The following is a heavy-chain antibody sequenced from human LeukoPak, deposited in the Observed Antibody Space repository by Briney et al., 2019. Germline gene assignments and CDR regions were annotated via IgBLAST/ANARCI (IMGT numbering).Heavy chain of an antibody. J-gene: IGHJ3*02. CDR3: ARTTRPRGPPGKAFDI. V-gene: IGHV3-21*04. CDR2: ISSSSSYI. CDR1: GFTFSSYS. D-gene: IGHD1-14*01. Sequence: EGSLRLSCAASGFTFSSYSMNWVRQAPGKGLEWVSSISSSSSYIYYADSVKGRFTISRDNAKNSLYLQMNSLRAEDTAVYYCARTTRPRGPPGKAFDIWGQGTMVTVSS.